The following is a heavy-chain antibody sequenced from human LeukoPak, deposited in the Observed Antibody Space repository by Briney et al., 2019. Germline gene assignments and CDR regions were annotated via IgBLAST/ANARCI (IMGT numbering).Heavy chain of an antibody. CDR2: TGTIGDT. Sequence: GGSLRLSCAASGFTFSTYDMHWVRQVSGKGLEWVSSTGTIGDTFYPGSVKGRFTISRENAKNSLYLQMNGLRAGDTAVYYCARATVIGNAPVPGYMDVWGKGTTVTVSS. V-gene: IGHV3-13*01. J-gene: IGHJ6*03. CDR3: ARATVIGNAPVPGYMDV. CDR1: GFTFSTYD. D-gene: IGHD2-21*01.